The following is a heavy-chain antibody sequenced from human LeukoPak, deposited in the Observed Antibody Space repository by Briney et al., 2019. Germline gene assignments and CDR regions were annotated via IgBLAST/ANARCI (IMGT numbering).Heavy chain of an antibody. CDR2: ISSSSSYI. CDR3: ARDRYSGYDFGPSGDVDY. Sequence: MSGGSLRLSCAASGFTFSSYSMNWVRQAPGKGLEWVSSISSSSSYIYYADSVKGRFTISRDNAKNSLYLQMNSLRAEDTAVYYCARDRYSGYDFGPSGDVDYWGQGTLVTVSS. J-gene: IGHJ4*02. D-gene: IGHD5-12*01. V-gene: IGHV3-21*01. CDR1: GFTFSSYS.